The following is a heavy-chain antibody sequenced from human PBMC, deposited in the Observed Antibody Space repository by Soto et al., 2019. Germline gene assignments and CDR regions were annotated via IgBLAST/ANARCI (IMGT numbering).Heavy chain of an antibody. D-gene: IGHD3-22*01. Sequence: EVHLVETGGGLIQPGGSLRLSCAASDFTVSANYMSWVRQAPGEGLEWVSVLYSSGFTNYIDSVKGRFTISRDNSKNTLFLQMNSLRAEDTAVYYCVRDQDSHPLAYWGQGILLTVSS. V-gene: IGHV3-53*02. CDR1: DFTVSANY. CDR3: VRDQDSHPLAY. CDR2: LYSSGFT. J-gene: IGHJ4*02.